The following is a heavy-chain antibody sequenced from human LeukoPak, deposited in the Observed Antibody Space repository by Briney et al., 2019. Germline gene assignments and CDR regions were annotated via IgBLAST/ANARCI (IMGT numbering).Heavy chain of an antibody. V-gene: IGHV5-51*01. Sequence: GESLKISCKGSGYDFTTYWIGWVRQMPGKGLEWMGVIYPADSDTRYSPSFQGQVTISADKSISTAYLQWSSLKASDTAIYYCATCRGFGELFDNWGQGTLVTVSS. CDR1: GYDFTTYW. CDR3: ATCRGFGELFDN. J-gene: IGHJ4*02. CDR2: IYPADSDT. D-gene: IGHD3-10*01.